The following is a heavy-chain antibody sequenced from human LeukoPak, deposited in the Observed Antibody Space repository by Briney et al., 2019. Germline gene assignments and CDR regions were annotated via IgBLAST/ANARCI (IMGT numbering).Heavy chain of an antibody. V-gene: IGHV3-23*01. CDR3: TKLSGVAAAFDI. J-gene: IGHJ3*02. CDR2: ISAGGGGT. CDR1: GFTFTGYA. D-gene: IGHD2-8*01. Sequence: GSLTLSCAASGFTFTGYAVNWVRQAPGKGLEWVSGISAGGGGTYDADSAKGRFTMSRDNSKNMVYLEMHSLRADDTAVCYCTKLSGVAAAFDIWGQGTMVTVSS.